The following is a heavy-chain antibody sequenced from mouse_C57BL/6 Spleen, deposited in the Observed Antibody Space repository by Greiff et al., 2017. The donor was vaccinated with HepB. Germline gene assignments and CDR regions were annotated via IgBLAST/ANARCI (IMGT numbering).Heavy chain of an antibody. Sequence: VQLQQPGAELVRPGSSVKLSCKASGYTFTSYWMDWVKQRPGQGLEWIGNIYPSDSETHYNQKFKDKATLTVDKSSSTAYMQLSSLTSEDSAVYYCARGTTVVATGDYWGQGTTLTVSS. V-gene: IGHV1-61*01. J-gene: IGHJ2*01. CDR3: ARGTTVVATGDY. CDR2: IYPSDSET. CDR1: GYTFTSYW. D-gene: IGHD1-1*01.